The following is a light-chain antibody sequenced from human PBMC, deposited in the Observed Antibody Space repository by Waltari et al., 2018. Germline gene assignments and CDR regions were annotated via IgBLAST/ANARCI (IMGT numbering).Light chain of an antibody. V-gene: IGKV1-16*02. CDR1: QDITNH. J-gene: IGKJ1*01. CDR2: AAS. CDR3: QQYHSYPPT. Sequence: DIQMTQSPSSVSASVDARVTTTCRASQDITNHLAWFKQKPGKAPKSLIYAASSLQSGVPSKFSGGGSGTDFTLTISSLQPEDFGIYYCQQYHSYPPTFGQGTKVEIK.